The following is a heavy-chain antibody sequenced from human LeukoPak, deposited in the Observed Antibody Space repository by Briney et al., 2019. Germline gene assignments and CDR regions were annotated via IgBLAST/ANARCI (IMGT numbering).Heavy chain of an antibody. J-gene: IGHJ6*03. V-gene: IGHV1-2*02. CDR3: ARVAPSAFYYYYYYMDV. D-gene: IGHD6-25*01. Sequence: ASVKVSCKASGYTFTGYYMHWVRQAPGQGLEWMGWINPNSGGTNYAQKFQGRVTMTRDTSISTAYMELSRLRSDDTAVYYCARVAPSAFYYYYYYMDVWGKGTTVTVSS. CDR2: INPNSGGT. CDR1: GYTFTGYY.